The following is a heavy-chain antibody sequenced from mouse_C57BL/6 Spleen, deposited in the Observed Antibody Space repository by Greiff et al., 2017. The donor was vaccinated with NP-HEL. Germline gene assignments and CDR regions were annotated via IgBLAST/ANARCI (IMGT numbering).Heavy chain of an antibody. J-gene: IGHJ1*03. CDR2: IHPNSGST. D-gene: IGHD1-1*01. Sequence: QVQLQQPGAELVKPGASVKLSCKASGYTFTSYWMHWVKQRPGQGLKWIGMIHPNSGSTNYNEKFKSKATLTVDKSSSTAYMQLSSLTSEDSAVYYCARDYYGSSYEGYFDVWGTGTTVTVSS. V-gene: IGHV1-64*01. CDR1: GYTFTSYW. CDR3: ARDYYGSSYEGYFDV.